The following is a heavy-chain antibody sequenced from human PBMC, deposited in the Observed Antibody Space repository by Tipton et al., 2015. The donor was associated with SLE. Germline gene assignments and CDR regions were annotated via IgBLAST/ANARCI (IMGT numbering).Heavy chain of an antibody. V-gene: IGHV1-18*01. CDR1: GYTFTSYG. CDR2: ISAYNGDT. Sequence: QSGAEVKKPGASVKVSCKASGYTFTSYGISWVRQAPGQGLEWVGWISAYNGDTNYAQKLQGRVTMTTDTSTSTAFMELMSLRSDDTAVYYCASTTSSGSSHYWGQGTLVAVSS. D-gene: IGHD1-26*01. CDR3: ASTTSSGSSHY. J-gene: IGHJ4*02.